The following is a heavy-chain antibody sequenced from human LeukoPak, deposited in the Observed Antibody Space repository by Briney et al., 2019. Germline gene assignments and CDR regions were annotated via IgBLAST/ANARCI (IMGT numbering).Heavy chain of an antibody. CDR2: ISGSGGST. CDR1: GFTFSNYA. CDR3: AREGVSGYSYGYYFDY. D-gene: IGHD5-18*01. J-gene: IGHJ4*02. Sequence: GGSLRLSCAVSGFTFSNYAMSWVRQAPGKGLEWVSTISGSGGSTYYADSVKGRFTISRDNSKNTLYLQMNSLRAEDTALYYCAREGVSGYSYGYYFDYWGQGTLVTVSS. V-gene: IGHV3-23*01.